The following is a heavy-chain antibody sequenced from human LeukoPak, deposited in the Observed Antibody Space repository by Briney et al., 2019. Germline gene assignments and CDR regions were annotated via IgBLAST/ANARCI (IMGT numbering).Heavy chain of an antibody. V-gene: IGHV4-39*01. D-gene: IGHD3-22*01. J-gene: IGHJ5*02. Sequence: GSTYYTPSLKSRVTISVDTSKNQFSLKLSSVTAADTAVYYCARLSRYDSSGYYEEPNWFDPWGQGTLVTVSS. CDR3: ARLSRYDSSGYYEEPNWFDP. CDR2: GST.